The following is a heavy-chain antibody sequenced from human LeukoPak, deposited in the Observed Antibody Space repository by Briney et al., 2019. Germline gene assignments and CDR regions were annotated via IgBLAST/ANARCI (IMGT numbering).Heavy chain of an antibody. V-gene: IGHV1-8*01. CDR1: GGTFTSYD. CDR3: ARGITIFGVVFYGMDV. D-gene: IGHD3-3*01. CDR2: MNPNSGNT. J-gene: IGHJ6*02. Sequence: ASVKVSCKASGGTFTSYDINWVRQATGQGLEWMGWMNPNSGNTGYAQKFQGRVTMTRNTSISTAYMELSSLRSEDTAVYYCARGITIFGVVFYGMDVWGQGTTVTVSS.